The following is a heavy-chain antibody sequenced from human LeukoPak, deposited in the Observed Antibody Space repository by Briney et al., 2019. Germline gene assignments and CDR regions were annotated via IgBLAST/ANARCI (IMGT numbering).Heavy chain of an antibody. CDR2: ISGSGGST. D-gene: IGHD3-22*01. CDR1: GFTFSSYA. CDR3: AKDLSDSSGYYLDY. V-gene: IGHV3-23*01. J-gene: IGHJ4*02. Sequence: PGGSLRLSCAASGFTFSSYAMSWVRQAPGKGLEWVSAISGSGGSTYYADSVKGRFTISRDNSKNTLYLQMNSLRAEDTAVYYCAKDLSDSSGYYLDYRGQGTLVTVSS.